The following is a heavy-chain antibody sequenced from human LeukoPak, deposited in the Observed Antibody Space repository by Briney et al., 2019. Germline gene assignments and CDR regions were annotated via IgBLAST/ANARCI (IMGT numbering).Heavy chain of an antibody. D-gene: IGHD3-10*01. CDR3: ASSFGRRYGSGTYYNAGGNY. CDR1: GGSFSGNY. V-gene: IGHV4-34*01. Sequence: SETLSLTCAVYGGSFSGNYWSWIRQPLAKGLEWIGEINHSGSTNYNPSLKSRVTISVDTSKNQFSLKLSSVTAADTAVYYCASSFGRRYGSGTYYNAGGNYWGQGTLVTVSS. CDR2: INHSGST. J-gene: IGHJ4*02.